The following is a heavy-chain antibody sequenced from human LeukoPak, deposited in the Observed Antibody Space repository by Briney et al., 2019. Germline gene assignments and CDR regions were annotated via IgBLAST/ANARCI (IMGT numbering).Heavy chain of an antibody. Sequence: GGSLRLSCAASGFTFSSYAMHWVRQAPGKGLEWVAVISYDGSNKYYADSVKGQFTISRDNSKNTLYLQMNSLRAEDTAVYYCARGGYCSSTSCYENSAFDIWGQGTMVTVSS. CDR2: ISYDGSNK. J-gene: IGHJ3*02. CDR1: GFTFSSYA. V-gene: IGHV3-30*04. D-gene: IGHD2-2*01. CDR3: ARGGYCSSTSCYENSAFDI.